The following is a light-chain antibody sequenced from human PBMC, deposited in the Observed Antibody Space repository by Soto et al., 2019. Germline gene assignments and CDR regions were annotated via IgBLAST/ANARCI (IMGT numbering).Light chain of an antibody. CDR2: AAS. J-gene: IGKJ1*01. CDR1: QSISNF. V-gene: IGKV1-39*01. CDR3: QQSYNSLWT. Sequence: DILLTRSPSSLSVYVRDRVTLTCLASQSISNFLNWYQQKPGKAPKLLINAASSLQSGVPSRFSGSGSGADFTLTISSLQPEDFATYYCQQSYNSLWTFGQGSKVDVK.